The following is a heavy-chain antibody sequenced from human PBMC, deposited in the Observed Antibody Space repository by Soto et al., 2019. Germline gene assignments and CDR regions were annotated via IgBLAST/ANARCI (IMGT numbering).Heavy chain of an antibody. CDR3: AKDGCSSTSCPYDAFDI. J-gene: IGHJ3*02. Sequence: SLRLSCAASGFTFSSYGMHWVRQAPGKGLEWVAVISYDGSNKYYADSVKGRFTISRDNSKNTLYLQMNSLRAEDTAVYYCAKDGCSSTSCPYDAFDIWGQGTMVTVSS. CDR1: GFTFSSYG. D-gene: IGHD2-2*01. CDR2: ISYDGSNK. V-gene: IGHV3-30*18.